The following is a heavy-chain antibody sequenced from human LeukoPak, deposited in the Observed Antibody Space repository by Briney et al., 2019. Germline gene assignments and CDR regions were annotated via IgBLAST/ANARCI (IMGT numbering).Heavy chain of an antibody. J-gene: IGHJ4*02. V-gene: IGHV4-59*01. D-gene: IGHD6-13*01. CDR2: LYNTGST. Sequence: PSETLSLTCTVSGXSISSYYWSWIRQPPGKGLEWIVNLYNTGSTNYNPSLKSRVTLSVDTSKNQFSLKLSSVTAADTAVYYCAKDRGGGNSWIDYWGQGTLVTVSS. CDR1: GXSISSYY. CDR3: AKDRGGGNSWIDY.